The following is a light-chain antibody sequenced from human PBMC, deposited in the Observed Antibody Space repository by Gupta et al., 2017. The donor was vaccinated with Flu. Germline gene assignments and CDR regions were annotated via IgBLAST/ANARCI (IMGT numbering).Light chain of an antibody. Sequence: DIQMTQSPSSLSASVGDRVTITCRASQGINNHLAWYQQKPGKAPQSLIYAASSLHSGVPSMFSGSGFGTDFTLTIYSLQPEDFATYYCQQDDYFPFTFGQGTKVEVK. CDR2: AAS. J-gene: IGKJ1*01. V-gene: IGKV1-16*01. CDR3: QQDDYFPFT. CDR1: QGINNH.